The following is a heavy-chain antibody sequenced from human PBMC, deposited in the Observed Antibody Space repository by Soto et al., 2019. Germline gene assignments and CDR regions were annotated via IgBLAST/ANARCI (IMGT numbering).Heavy chain of an antibody. CDR3: AREGPATIAADLSWFDP. CDR2: IYHSGNT. J-gene: IGHJ5*02. V-gene: IGHV4-4*02. D-gene: IGHD6-13*01. CDR1: GGSINSSNW. Sequence: QVQLQESGPGLVKPSGTLSLTCAVSGGSINSSNWWTWVRQPPGKGLEWIGNIYHSGNTNYNPSLESRLSMSVDKSKNQFSLRLSSVTAADTAIYYCAREGPATIAADLSWFDPWGQGTLVTVSS.